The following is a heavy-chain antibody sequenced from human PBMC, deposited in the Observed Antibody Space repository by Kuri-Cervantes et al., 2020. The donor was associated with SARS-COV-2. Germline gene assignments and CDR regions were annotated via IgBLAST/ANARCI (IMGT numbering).Heavy chain of an antibody. CDR3: AREATGELFRVQGKWFDS. Sequence: SVKVSCKASGGTLSTYGISWVRQAPGQGLEWMGGIIPIFGAADYAQNFQGRVTITADESTNTAYMELSSLRFEDTAVYYCAREATGELFRVQGKWFDSWGQGTLVTVSS. V-gene: IGHV1-69*13. J-gene: IGHJ5*01. CDR1: GGTLSTYG. CDR2: IIPIFGAA. D-gene: IGHD2-8*02.